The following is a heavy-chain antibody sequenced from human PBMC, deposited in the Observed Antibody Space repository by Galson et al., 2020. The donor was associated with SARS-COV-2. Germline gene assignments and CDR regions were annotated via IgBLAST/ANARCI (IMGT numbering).Heavy chain of an antibody. Sequence: GGSLRLSCAPPGLSFSSYGMHWVRQAPGKGLEWVAIVTSDGTKKDYGDSVKGRFTISRDNSIDTLNRQMNSLRVEDTAVYYCAKIARGVYAGYDYVSGTCDIWGQGTKVTVTS. CDR3: AKIARGVYAGYDYVSGTCDI. D-gene: IGHD5-12*01. CDR2: VTSDGTKK. V-gene: IGHV3-30*18. J-gene: IGHJ3*02. CDR1: GLSFSSYG.